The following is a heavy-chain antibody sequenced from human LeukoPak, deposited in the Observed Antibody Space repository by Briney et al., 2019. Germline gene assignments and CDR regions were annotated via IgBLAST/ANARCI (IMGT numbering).Heavy chain of an antibody. J-gene: IGHJ4*02. CDR1: GYTFTGYY. V-gene: IGHV1-2*02. D-gene: IGHD3-10*01. CDR3: ATTDRLLWFGELSLYFDY. CDR2: INPNSGGT. Sequence: ASVKVSCKASGYTFTGYYMHWVRQAPGRGLEWMGWINPNSGGTNYAQKFQGRVTMTRDTSISTAYMELSRLRSDDTAVYYCATTDRLLWFGELSLYFDYWGQGTLVTVSS.